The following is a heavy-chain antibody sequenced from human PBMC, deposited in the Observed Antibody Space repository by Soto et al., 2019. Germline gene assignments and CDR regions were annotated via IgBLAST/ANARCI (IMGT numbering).Heavy chain of an antibody. Sequence: SETLSLTCTVSGGSISSYYWSWIRQPPGKGLEWIGYIYYSGSINYNPSLKSRVTISVDTSKNQFSLKLSSVTAADTAVYYCARVVGITMVRGVNSNCFDPWGQGTLVTVSS. CDR1: GGSISSYY. J-gene: IGHJ5*02. CDR3: ARVVGITMVRGVNSNCFDP. V-gene: IGHV4-59*01. CDR2: IYYSGSI. D-gene: IGHD3-10*01.